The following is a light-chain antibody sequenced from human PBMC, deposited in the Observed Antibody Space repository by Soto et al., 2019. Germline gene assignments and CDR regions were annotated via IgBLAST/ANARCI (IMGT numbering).Light chain of an antibody. CDR3: QKYTNVPA. J-gene: IGKJ4*01. Sequence: DIQMTQSPSSLSASVGDRVTITCRASQGISNYLAWYQQIPGKVPKLLISAASTLQSGVTSRFSGSGSGTDFTLNISSLQPEDVATYYCQKYTNVPAFGGGTKVEIK. CDR1: QGISNY. CDR2: AAS. V-gene: IGKV1-27*01.